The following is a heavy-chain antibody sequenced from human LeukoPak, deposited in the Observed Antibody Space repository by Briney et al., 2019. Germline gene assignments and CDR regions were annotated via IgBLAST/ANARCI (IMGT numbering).Heavy chain of an antibody. CDR1: GFTFSSYS. CDR2: ISSSSSTI. J-gene: IGHJ6*04. CDR3: AELGITMIGGV. D-gene: IGHD3-10*02. V-gene: IGHV3-48*04. Sequence: GGSLRLSCAASGFTFSSYSMNWVRQAPGKGLEWVSHISSSSSTIYYADSVKGRFTISRDNAKNSLYLQMNSLRAEDTAVYYCAELGITMIGGVWGKGTTVTIFS.